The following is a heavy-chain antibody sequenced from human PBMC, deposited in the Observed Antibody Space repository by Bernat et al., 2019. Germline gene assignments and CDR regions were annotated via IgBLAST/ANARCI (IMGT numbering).Heavy chain of an antibody. J-gene: IGHJ6*02. D-gene: IGHD3-10*01. Sequence: QVQLVESGGGVVQPGRSLRLSCAASGFTFSSYAMHWVRQAPGKGLEWVAVISYDGSNKYYADSVKGRFTISRDNSKNTLYLQMNSLRAEDTAVYYCARDPYGSGSYYYYYYYGMDVWGQGTTVTVSS. V-gene: IGHV3-30-3*01. CDR2: ISYDGSNK. CDR1: GFTFSSYA. CDR3: ARDPYGSGSYYYYYYYGMDV.